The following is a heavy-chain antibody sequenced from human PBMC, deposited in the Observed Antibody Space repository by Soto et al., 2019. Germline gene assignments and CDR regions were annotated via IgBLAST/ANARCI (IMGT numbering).Heavy chain of an antibody. D-gene: IGHD5-12*01. V-gene: IGHV3-30*18. CDR2: ISYDGSNK. Sequence: QVQLVESGGGVVQPGRSLRLSCAASGFTFSSYGMHWVRQAPGKGLEWVAVISYDGSNKYYADSVKGRFTISRDNSKNTMYLQMNSLRAEDTAVYYCAKDRYSGYDWPYCFDYWGQGTLVTVSS. CDR1: GFTFSSYG. J-gene: IGHJ4*02. CDR3: AKDRYSGYDWPYCFDY.